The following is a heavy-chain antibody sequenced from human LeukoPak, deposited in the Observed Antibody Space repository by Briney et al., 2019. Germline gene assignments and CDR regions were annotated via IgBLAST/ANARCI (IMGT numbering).Heavy chain of an antibody. CDR3: AKRGSSWYMANFDY. V-gene: IGHV3-48*01. J-gene: IGHJ4*02. D-gene: IGHD6-13*01. CDR2: ISSSSSTI. Sequence: GGSLRLSCAASGFTFSSYSMNWVRQAPGKGLEWVSYISSSSSTIYYADSVKGRFTISRDNAKNSLYLQMNSLRAEDTAVYYCAKRGSSWYMANFDYWGQGTLVTVSS. CDR1: GFTFSSYS.